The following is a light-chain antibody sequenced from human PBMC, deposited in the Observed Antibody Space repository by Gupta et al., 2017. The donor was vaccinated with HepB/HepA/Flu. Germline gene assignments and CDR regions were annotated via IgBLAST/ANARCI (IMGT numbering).Light chain of an antibody. CDR1: SSDVGSYNY. V-gene: IGLV2-14*03. CDR3: SSYTGISRLYV. J-gene: IGLJ1*01. Sequence: SVSGSPGQSIAISCTGSSSDVGSYNYVSWYQQHPGKAPKLMIYDVSNRPSGVSNRFFGSKSGNTASLTISGLQSEDEADYYCSSYTGISRLYVFGTGTKVTVL. CDR2: DVS.